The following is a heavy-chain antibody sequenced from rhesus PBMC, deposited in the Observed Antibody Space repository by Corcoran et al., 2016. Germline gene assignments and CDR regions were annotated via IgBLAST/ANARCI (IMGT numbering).Heavy chain of an antibody. CDR2: ISGSSGST. Sequence: QVQLQESGPGLVKPSETLSLTCAVSGGSFSGYYWGWIRQPPGKGLEWIVYISGSSGSTDSTPSLKRRVTSSTDTSKTQFSLKLSSVPAADTAGYYCARGKDLRRWGQGVLVTVSS. D-gene: IGHD2-39*01. CDR3: ARGKDLRR. J-gene: IGHJ4*01. CDR1: GGSFSGYY. V-gene: IGHV4-165*01.